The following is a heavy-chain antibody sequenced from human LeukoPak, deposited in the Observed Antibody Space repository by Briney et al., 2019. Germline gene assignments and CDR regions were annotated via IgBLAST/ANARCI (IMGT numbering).Heavy chain of an antibody. D-gene: IGHD6-13*01. J-gene: IGHJ5*02. V-gene: IGHV1-69*05. Sequence: ASVKVSCKASGGTFSSYAISWVRQAPGQGLEWMGGIIPIFGTANYAQKFQGRVTITTDESTSTAYMELSSLRSEDTAVYYCARARFFPGIAAALRYNWFDPWGQGTLVTVSS. CDR2: IIPIFGTA. CDR3: ARARFFPGIAAALRYNWFDP. CDR1: GGTFSSYA.